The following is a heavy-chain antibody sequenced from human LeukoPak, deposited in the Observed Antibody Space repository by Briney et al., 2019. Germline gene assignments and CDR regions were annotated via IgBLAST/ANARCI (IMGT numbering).Heavy chain of an antibody. D-gene: IGHD6-13*01. J-gene: IGHJ4*02. CDR1: GGSISSYY. CDR2: IYYSGST. V-gene: IGHV4-59*01. Sequence: SETLSLTCTVSGGSISSYYWSWIRQPPGKGLEWIGYIYYSGSTNYNPSLKSRVTISVDTSKNQFSLKLSSVTAADTAVYYCARGYRYSSSWYIDYWGQGTLVTVSS. CDR3: ARGYRYSSSWYIDY.